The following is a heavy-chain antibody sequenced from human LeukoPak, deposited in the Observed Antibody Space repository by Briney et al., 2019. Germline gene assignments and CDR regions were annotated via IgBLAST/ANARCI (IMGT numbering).Heavy chain of an antibody. CDR3: ARPGAGIAACAGGGFDI. J-gene: IGHJ3*02. D-gene: IGHD6-13*01. Sequence: GGSLRLSCAASGFTFSSYCMNWVRQAPGKGLEWVSSISSSSSYIDYADSVKGRFTISRDNAKNSLYLQMNSLRAEDTAVYYCARPGAGIAACAGGGFDIWGQGTMVTVSS. V-gene: IGHV3-21*01. CDR1: GFTFSSYC. CDR2: ISSSSSYI.